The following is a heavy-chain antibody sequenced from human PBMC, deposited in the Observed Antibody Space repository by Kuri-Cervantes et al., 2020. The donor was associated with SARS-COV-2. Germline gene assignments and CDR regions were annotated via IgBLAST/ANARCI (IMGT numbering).Heavy chain of an antibody. Sequence: GESLKISCAASGFTFDDYGMSWVRQAPGKGLEWVSGINWNGGSTGYADSVKGRFTISRDNAKNSLYLQMNSLRAEDTALYHCARYPGYDSSGYHDYWGQGTLVTVDS. CDR1: GFTFDDYG. V-gene: IGHV3-20*01. CDR3: ARYPGYDSSGYHDY. CDR2: INWNGGST. D-gene: IGHD3-22*01. J-gene: IGHJ4*02.